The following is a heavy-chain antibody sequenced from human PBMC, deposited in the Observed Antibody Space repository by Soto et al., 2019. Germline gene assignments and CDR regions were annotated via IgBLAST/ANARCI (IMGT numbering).Heavy chain of an antibody. CDR2: INADGGST. V-gene: IGHV3-74*01. CDR3: IKVLTRGVGVPRFYFDS. Sequence: GGSLRLSCAASGFTFSNDWMHWVRQAPGKGLEWVSRINADGGSTHYADSVRGRFTISRDNAKNTLFLQLNSLRVEDTAIYYCIKVLTRGVGVPRFYFDSWGQGTLVTVSS. D-gene: IGHD3-9*01. CDR1: GFTFSNDW. J-gene: IGHJ4*02.